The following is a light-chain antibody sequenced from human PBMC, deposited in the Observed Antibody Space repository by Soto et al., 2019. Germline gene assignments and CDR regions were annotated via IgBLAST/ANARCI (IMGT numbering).Light chain of an antibody. CDR1: SSDVGGYNY. CDR3: NSYAGTNNLV. V-gene: IGLV2-8*01. J-gene: IGLJ2*01. CDR2: DVS. Sequence: QSALTQPPSASGSPGQSVTISCTGTSSDVGGYNYVSWYQQHPGKAPKLMIYDVSVRPSGVPDRFSGSKSGNTASLTVSGLQAEDEAEYYCNSYAGTNNLVFGGGTKLTVL.